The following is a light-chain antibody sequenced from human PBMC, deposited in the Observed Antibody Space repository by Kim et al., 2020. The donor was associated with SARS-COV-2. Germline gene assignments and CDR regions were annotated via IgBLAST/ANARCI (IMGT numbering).Light chain of an antibody. CDR2: DAS. CDR3: QQYNNWPYT. Sequence: EIVMTQSPATLSVSPGERATLSCRASQSVSSNLAWYQRTPGQAPRLLMYDASIRATGIPATFSGSGSGTEFTLTISSLQSEDFAVYYCQQYNNWPYTFGQGTKLEI. CDR1: QSVSSN. V-gene: IGKV3-15*01. J-gene: IGKJ2*01.